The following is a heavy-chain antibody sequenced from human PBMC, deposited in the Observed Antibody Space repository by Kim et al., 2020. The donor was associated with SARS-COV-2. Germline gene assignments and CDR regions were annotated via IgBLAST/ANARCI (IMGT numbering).Heavy chain of an antibody. CDR2: INWNGGST. CDR1: GFTFGDYG. Sequence: GGSLRLSCAASGFTFGDYGMSWVRQAPGKGLEWVSGINWNGGSTGYADSVKGRFTISRDNAKNSLYLQMNSLRAEDTALYYCARGRKQWLTCYYYYGMDVWGQGTTVTVSS. D-gene: IGHD6-19*01. CDR3: ARGRKQWLTCYYYYGMDV. J-gene: IGHJ6*02. V-gene: IGHV3-20*04.